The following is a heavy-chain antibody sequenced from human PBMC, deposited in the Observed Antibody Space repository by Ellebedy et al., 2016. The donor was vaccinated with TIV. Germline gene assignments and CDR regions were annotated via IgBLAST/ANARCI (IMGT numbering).Heavy chain of an antibody. D-gene: IGHD1-26*01. CDR2: INQDGSDK. Sequence: GESLKISCGASGFSFRSYWMTWVRQAPGKGLEWVANINQDGSDKYYVDSVRGRFTISRDSAKNSLYLQMNSLRVDDAAMYYCATDGSYGDYLSPTHAFVMWGQGTMVAVSS. CDR3: ATDGSYGDYLSPTHAFVM. CDR1: GFSFRSYW. J-gene: IGHJ3*02. V-gene: IGHV3-7*01.